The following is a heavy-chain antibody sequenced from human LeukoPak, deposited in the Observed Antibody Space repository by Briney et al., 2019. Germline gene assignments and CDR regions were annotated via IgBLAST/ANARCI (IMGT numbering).Heavy chain of an antibody. V-gene: IGHV1-46*01. J-gene: IGHJ5*02. CDR3: ARDNSVRDEAWWFYP. CDR1: GYTFTNYW. CDR2: ISPTGGST. D-gene: IGHD5-24*01. Sequence: GASVKVSCKSFGYTFTNYWMHWVRQATGQGPEWMGLISPTGGSTAYAQKFQGRVTLTRDMSTSTDYLELSSLRSEDTAVYYCARDNSVRDEAWWFYPWGQGTLVTVSS.